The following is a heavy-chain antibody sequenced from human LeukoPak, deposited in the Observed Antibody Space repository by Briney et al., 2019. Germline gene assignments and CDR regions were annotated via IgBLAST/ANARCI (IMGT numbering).Heavy chain of an antibody. CDR3: ARHQGGYYAGYFDY. Sequence: SETLSLTCTVFGGSISSYYWSWIRQPPGKGLGWIGYIYTSGSTNYNPSLKSRVTISVDTSKNQFSLKLSSVTAADTAVYYCARHQGGYYAGYFDYWGQGTLVTVSS. CDR1: GGSISSYY. V-gene: IGHV4-4*09. J-gene: IGHJ4*02. D-gene: IGHD3-3*01. CDR2: IYTSGST.